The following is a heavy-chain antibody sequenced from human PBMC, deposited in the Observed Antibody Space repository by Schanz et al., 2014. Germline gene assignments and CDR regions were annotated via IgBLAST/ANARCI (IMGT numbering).Heavy chain of an antibody. CDR1: GYTFTSFA. Sequence: QVQLVQSGSELKKPGASVKVSCKASGYTFTSFAMNWVRQAPEQGLEWMGWINTNNGDPTYAQGFTGRFVFSLDTSVSTAYLQISSLKAEDTAVYYCARGGVVVVTAALNWFDPWGQGTLVTVSS. V-gene: IGHV7-4-1*02. CDR2: INTNNGDP. CDR3: ARGGVVVVTAALNWFDP. J-gene: IGHJ5*02. D-gene: IGHD2-15*01.